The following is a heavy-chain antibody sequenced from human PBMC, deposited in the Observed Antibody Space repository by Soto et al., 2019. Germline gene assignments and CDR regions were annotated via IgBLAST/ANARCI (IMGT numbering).Heavy chain of an antibody. CDR3: AKGYYYGSGSYIVKDYFDY. J-gene: IGHJ4*02. D-gene: IGHD3-10*01. CDR1: GITFGSRA. CDR2: ISGSGDST. V-gene: IGHV3-23*01. Sequence: VQLLESGGDLIQPGGSLRLSCVASGITFGSRAMSWVRQAPGEGLEWVSTISGSGDSTYYADSVKGRFTISRDNSKNTLYLQMNSLRAEDTALYYCAKGYYYGSGSYIVKDYFDYWGQGTLVTVSS.